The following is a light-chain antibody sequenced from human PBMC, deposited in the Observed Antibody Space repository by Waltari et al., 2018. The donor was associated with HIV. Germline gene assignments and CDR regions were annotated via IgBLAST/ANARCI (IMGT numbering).Light chain of an antibody. CDR3: CSYAGSSTLEV. J-gene: IGLJ2*01. CDR1: SSDVGSYNL. CDR2: EGS. Sequence: QSALTQPASVSGSPGQSITISCTGTSSDVGSYNLVSWYQQHPGKAPKLMLYEGSKRPSGVLNRVSGSESGNTASLTISGLQAEDEADYDCCSYAGSSTLEVFGGGTKLTVL. V-gene: IGLV2-23*01.